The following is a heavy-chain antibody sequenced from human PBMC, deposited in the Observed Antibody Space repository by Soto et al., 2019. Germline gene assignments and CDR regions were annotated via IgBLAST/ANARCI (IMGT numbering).Heavy chain of an antibody. CDR2: ISSSSSYI. D-gene: IGHD6-6*01. J-gene: IGHJ6*03. CDR1: GFTFSSYS. Sequence: GGSLRLSCAASGFTFSSYSMNWVRQAPGKGLEWVSSISSSSSYIYYADSVKGRFTISRDNAKNSLYLQMNSLRAEDTAVYYCARDFIGDSSSGYYYYYYMDVWGKGTTVTVSS. V-gene: IGHV3-21*01. CDR3: ARDFIGDSSSGYYYYYYMDV.